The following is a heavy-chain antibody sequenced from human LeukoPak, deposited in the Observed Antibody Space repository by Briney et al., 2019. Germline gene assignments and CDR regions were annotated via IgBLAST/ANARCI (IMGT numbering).Heavy chain of an antibody. D-gene: IGHD1-26*01. V-gene: IGHV1/OR15-3*02. J-gene: IGHJ5*02. CDR2: SNAGNGNT. Sequence: GASVKVSCKASGYTFTDYYMHWVQQAPGQRLEWMGWSNAGNGNTKYSQEFQGRVTITRDTSASTAYMELSSLRSEDTAVYYCARDFTPPAEEVYSGSFLGGGAYNWFDPWGQGTLVTVSS. CDR3: ARDFTPPAEEVYSGSFLGGGAYNWFDP. CDR1: GYTFTDYY.